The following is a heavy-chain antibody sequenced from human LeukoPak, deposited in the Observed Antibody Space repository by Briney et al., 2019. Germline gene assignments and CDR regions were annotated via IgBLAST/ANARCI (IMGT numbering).Heavy chain of an antibody. CDR2: INGDGSRT. J-gene: IGHJ4*02. CDR3: VRGTSRKDGYSGDDPY. V-gene: IGHV3-74*03. CDR1: GFTFSTYW. D-gene: IGHD5-12*01. Sequence: GGSLRLSCAGSGFTFSTYWMHWVRQGPGKGLVWLSRINGDGSRTTHVDFVKGRFTISRDNARNTLFLQMDSLRVEDTAVYYCVRGTSRKDGYSGDDPYWGQGTLVSVSS.